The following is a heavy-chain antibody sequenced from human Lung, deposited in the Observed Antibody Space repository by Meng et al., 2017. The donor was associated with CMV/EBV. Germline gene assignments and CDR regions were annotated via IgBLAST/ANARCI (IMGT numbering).Heavy chain of an antibody. V-gene: IGHV1-18*01. CDR1: GYTFTSYG. J-gene: IGHJ4*02. D-gene: IGHD3-22*01. Sequence: ASXXVSXKASGYTFTSYGISWVQQAPGQGLEWMGWISTYNDNTNYAQKLQDRVTMTTDTSTSTAYMELRSLRSDDTAVYYCARVSGHLITMILYYFDSWGQGTLVTVSS. CDR2: ISTYNDNT. CDR3: ARVSGHLITMILYYFDS.